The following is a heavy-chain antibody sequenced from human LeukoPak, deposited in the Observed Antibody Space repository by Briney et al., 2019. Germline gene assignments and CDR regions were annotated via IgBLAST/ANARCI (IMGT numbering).Heavy chain of an antibody. CDR2: IYPGDSDT. V-gene: IGHV5-51*01. D-gene: IGHD3-10*01. J-gene: IGHJ4*02. CDR1: GYSFNTYW. CDR3: ARPQLGITVIRGVTMSEYYFDY. Sequence: GESLKISCNGSGYSFNTYWIGWVRPTPGKGLEWMGIIYPGDSDTRYSPSFQGQVTISVDKSTSTAYLQWSSLRASDTAMYYCARPQLGITVIRGVTMSEYYFDYWGQGTLVTVSS.